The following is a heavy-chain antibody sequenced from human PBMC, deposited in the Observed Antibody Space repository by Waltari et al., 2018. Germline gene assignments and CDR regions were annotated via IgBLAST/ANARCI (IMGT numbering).Heavy chain of an antibody. CDR3: ARAGGGSWLHEDAFDV. J-gene: IGHJ3*01. Sequence: QVQLVQSGGGVVQSEESLRLSCAASGFPFRTYSLNWVRQAPGKGLEWVAVISFDGSITNYADSVKGRFSISKDDSKNTLYLQMNSLRPEDTAVYYCARAGGGSWLHEDAFDVWGQGTMVTVSS. D-gene: IGHD2-15*01. V-gene: IGHV3-30-3*01. CDR2: ISFDGSIT. CDR1: GFPFRTYS.